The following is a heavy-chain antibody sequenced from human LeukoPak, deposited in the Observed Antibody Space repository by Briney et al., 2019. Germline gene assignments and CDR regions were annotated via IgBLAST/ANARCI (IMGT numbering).Heavy chain of an antibody. CDR1: GFIFSSYW. J-gene: IGHJ4*02. D-gene: IGHD5-12*01. Sequence: GSLRLSCATSGFIFSSYWMSWVRQAPGKGLEWVANIKQDGSEKYYVDSVKGRFTISRDNAKNSLYLQMNSLRAEDTAVYYCARDGIVATEGGFDYWGQGTLVTVSS. V-gene: IGHV3-7*01. CDR3: ARDGIVATEGGFDY. CDR2: IKQDGSEK.